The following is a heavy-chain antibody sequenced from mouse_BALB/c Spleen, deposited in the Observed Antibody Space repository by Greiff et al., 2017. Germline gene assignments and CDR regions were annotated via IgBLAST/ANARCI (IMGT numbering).Heavy chain of an antibody. CDR2: INPSTGYT. CDR1: GYIFTRYW. V-gene: IGHV1-7*01. CDR3: ARGGNSFMDY. J-gene: IGHJ4*01. D-gene: IGHD2-1*01. Sequence: VQLQQSGAELAKPGASVKMSCKASGYIFTRYWMHWVKQRPGQGLEWIGYINPSTGYTEYNQKFKDKATLTADKSSSTAYMQLSSLTSEDSAVYYCARGGNSFMDYWGQGTSVTVSS.